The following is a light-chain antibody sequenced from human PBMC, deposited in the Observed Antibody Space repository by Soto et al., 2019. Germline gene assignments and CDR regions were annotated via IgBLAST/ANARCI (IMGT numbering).Light chain of an antibody. CDR2: AAS. CDR3: LQDYNYPPT. CDR1: QAISND. V-gene: IGKV1-6*02. J-gene: IGKJ5*01. Sequence: AIQMTQSPYSQSASVGDRVTITCRASQAISNDLGWYQQKPGKAPKLLIYAASSLQSGVPSRLSGSGSGTEFTLTISSLQAEDFATYYRLQDYNYPPTFGQGTRLEIK.